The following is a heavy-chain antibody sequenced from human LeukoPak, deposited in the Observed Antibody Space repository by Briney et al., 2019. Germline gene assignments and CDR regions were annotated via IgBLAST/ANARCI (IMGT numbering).Heavy chain of an antibody. J-gene: IGHJ5*02. CDR1: GGSFSGYF. CDR3: ARGLYGDYFRYDP. V-gene: IGHV4-34*01. D-gene: IGHD4-17*01. CDR2: IHHSGTT. Sequence: SETLSLTCAVYGGSFSGYFWIWIRQPPGKGLEWIGEIHHSGTTNYNPSLKSRVTISLDTSKSHFSLKLSSVAAADTAVYYCARGLYGDYFRYDPWGQGTLVTVSS.